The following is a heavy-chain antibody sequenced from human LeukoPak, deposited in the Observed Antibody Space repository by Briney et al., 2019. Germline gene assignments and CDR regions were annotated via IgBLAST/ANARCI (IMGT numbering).Heavy chain of an antibody. Sequence: GGSLRLSCAASGFTFSSYSMIWVRQAPGKGLEWVSHITASGTAMFYADSVKGRFTISRDNAKNSLYLQMNSLRDEDTAVYYCASSGSYRFDYWGQGTLVTVSS. V-gene: IGHV3-48*02. CDR3: ASSGSYRFDY. D-gene: IGHD1-26*01. CDR2: ITASGTAM. J-gene: IGHJ4*02. CDR1: GFTFSSYS.